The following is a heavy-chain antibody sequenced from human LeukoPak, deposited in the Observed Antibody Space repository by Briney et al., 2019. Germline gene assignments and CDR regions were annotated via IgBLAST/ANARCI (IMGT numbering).Heavy chain of an antibody. CDR3: ARDPTTNLVPAAIDY. CDR2: IWYDGSNK. Sequence: GRSLRLSCAASGFTFSSYGMHWVRQAPGKGLEWVAVIWYDGSNKYYADSVKGRFTISRDNSKNTLYLQMNSLRAEDTAVYYCARDPTTNLVPAAIDYWGQGTLVTVSS. CDR1: GFTFSSYG. J-gene: IGHJ4*02. V-gene: IGHV3-33*01. D-gene: IGHD2-2*02.